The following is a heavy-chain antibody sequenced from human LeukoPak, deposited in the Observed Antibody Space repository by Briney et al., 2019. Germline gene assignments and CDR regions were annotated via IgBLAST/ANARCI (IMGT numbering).Heavy chain of an antibody. D-gene: IGHD3-10*01. V-gene: IGHV3-23*01. J-gene: IGHJ4*02. Sequence: GGPLRLSCAASGFTFTSYAMSWVRQAPGKGLEWVSGINVGGLSTYYADSVKGRFTISRDNSRNTLHLQMNSLRAEDTALYYCATSYYYNAGGPFYFDFWGQGALVTVSS. CDR2: INVGGLST. CDR3: ATSYYYNAGGPFYFDF. CDR1: GFTFTSYA.